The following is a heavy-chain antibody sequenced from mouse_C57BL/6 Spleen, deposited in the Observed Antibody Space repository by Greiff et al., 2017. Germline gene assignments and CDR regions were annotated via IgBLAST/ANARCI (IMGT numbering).Heavy chain of an antibody. V-gene: IGHV5-4*01. J-gene: IGHJ2*01. Sequence: EVKLEESGGGLVKPGGSLKLSCAASGFTFSSYAMSWVRQTPEKRLEWVATISDGGSYTYYPDNVKGRFTISRDNAKNNLYLQMSHLKSEDTAMYYCAREDGSSLDYWGQGTTLTVSS. CDR3: AREDGSSLDY. D-gene: IGHD1-1*01. CDR1: GFTFSSYA. CDR2: ISDGGSYT.